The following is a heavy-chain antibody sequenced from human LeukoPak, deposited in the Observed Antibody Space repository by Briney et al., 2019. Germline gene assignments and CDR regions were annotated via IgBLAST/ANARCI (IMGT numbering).Heavy chain of an antibody. J-gene: IGHJ3*02. Sequence: GGSLRLSCAASGFIFSNYWMHWVRQAPGKGLVWVSRIHSDGSSTTYADSVKGRFTISRDNAKNTLYLQMNSLRAEDTAVYYCTRRPYWVRPFDIWGQGTMVTVSS. D-gene: IGHD2-15*01. CDR1: GFIFSNYW. CDR3: TRRPYWVRPFDI. CDR2: IHSDGSST. V-gene: IGHV3-74*03.